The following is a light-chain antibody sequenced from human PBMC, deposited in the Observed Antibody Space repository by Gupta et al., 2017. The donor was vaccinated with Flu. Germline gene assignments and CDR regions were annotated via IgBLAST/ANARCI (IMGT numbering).Light chain of an antibody. V-gene: IGKV3-11*01. J-gene: IGKJ3*01. Sequence: EIVFTQSPATLSLSPGERATLSCRASKSVSSYLAWYQQKPDQAPRLIIYDATNRDSGNPAWFSGSGAAKDFTRTSSVRENEDFGVYYGHERSSSHTFGHGTKVDIK. CDR1: KSVSSY. CDR2: DAT. CDR3: HERSSSHT.